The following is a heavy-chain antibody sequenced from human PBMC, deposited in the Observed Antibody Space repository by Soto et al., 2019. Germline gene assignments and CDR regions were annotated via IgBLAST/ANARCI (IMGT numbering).Heavy chain of an antibody. CDR3: ARDPLPGTSHFDY. CDR1: GFTFSSYS. CDR2: IGSSSGSI. J-gene: IGHJ4*02. V-gene: IGHV3-48*02. D-gene: IGHD1-7*01. Sequence: EVQLVESGGGLVQPGGSLRLSCAASGFTFSSYSMNWVRQAPGKGLEWISYIGSSSGSIYYADSVKGRFTISRDNAKNSVYLQMNSLRDEDTAVYYCARDPLPGTSHFDYWGQGTQVTVSS.